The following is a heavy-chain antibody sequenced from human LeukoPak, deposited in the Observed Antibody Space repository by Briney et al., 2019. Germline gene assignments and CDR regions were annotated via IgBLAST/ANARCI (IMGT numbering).Heavy chain of an antibody. V-gene: IGHV3-23*01. CDR3: ARLLSSSASCYDF. J-gene: IGHJ4*02. D-gene: IGHD2-2*01. CDR2: ISGSGGST. CDR1: GFTFSSYT. Sequence: QSGGSLRLSCAASGFTFSSYTMSWVRQAPGKGLEWVSVISGSGGSTYYADSVKGRFTVSRDNSKNSLYLQMNSLRAEDTAVYYCARLLSSSASCYDFWGQGTLVTASS.